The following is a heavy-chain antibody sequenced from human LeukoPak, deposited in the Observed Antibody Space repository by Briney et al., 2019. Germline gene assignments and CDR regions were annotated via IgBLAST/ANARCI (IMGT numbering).Heavy chain of an antibody. CDR2: ISGRGGST. CDR3: ARETDYYDSSGYLGGYYFDY. CDR1: GFTFSSYA. V-gene: IGHV3-23*01. D-gene: IGHD3-22*01. Sequence: GGSLRLSCAASGFTFSSYAMSWVRQAPGKGLEWVSAISGRGGSTYYADSVKGRFTISRDNSKNTLYLQMNSLRAEDTAVYYCARETDYYDSSGYLGGYYFDYWGQGTLVTVSS. J-gene: IGHJ4*02.